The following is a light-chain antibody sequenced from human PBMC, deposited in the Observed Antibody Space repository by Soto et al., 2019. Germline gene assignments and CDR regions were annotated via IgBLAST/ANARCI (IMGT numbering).Light chain of an antibody. J-gene: IGLJ2*01. V-gene: IGLV2-14*03. CDR3: SSYTSSSTDVV. CDR1: SSDVGGYNY. Sequence: QSALTQPASVSGSPGQSITISCTGTSSDVGGYNYVSWYQQHPGKAPKLMIYDVSNRPSGVSNRFSGSKSGNTVSLSISGIQAEDEADYYCSSYTSSSTDVVFGGGTKLTVL. CDR2: DVS.